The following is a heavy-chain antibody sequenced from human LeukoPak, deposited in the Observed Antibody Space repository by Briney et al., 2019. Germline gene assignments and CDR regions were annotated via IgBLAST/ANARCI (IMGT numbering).Heavy chain of an antibody. CDR1: GFTFSSHA. D-gene: IGHD6-19*01. V-gene: IGHV3-23*01. Sequence: GGSLRLFCAASGFTFSSHAMSWVRQAPGKGLEWVSAFSGSGGRTFYADSVKGRFTIYRDSSKNTLYLHINSLRAEDTAVYYCAKDRDSSGCSDYWGQGTLVTVSS. J-gene: IGHJ4*02. CDR3: AKDRDSSGCSDY. CDR2: FSGSGGRT.